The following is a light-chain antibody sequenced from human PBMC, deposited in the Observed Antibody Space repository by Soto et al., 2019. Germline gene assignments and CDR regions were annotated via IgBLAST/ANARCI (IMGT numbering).Light chain of an antibody. J-gene: IGKJ2*01. V-gene: IGKV3-20*01. CDR2: GAS. CDR1: QSVRSNY. CDR3: HQYGISPGT. Sequence: EIVLTQSPGTLSLSPGERATLSCRASQSVRSNYLAWYQQKPGQAPSLLIYGASTRATGIPDRFIGSGSGTDFTLTITRLEPEDFAVYYCHQYGISPGTFGQGTKLEIK.